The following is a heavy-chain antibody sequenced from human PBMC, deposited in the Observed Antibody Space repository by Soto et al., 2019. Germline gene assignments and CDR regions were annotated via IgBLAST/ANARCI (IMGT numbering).Heavy chain of an antibody. D-gene: IGHD5-12*01. J-gene: IGHJ4*02. CDR3: ARGGSPVATPRRGEYFDY. CDR2: ISYDGSNK. V-gene: IGHV3-30-3*01. Sequence: GGSLRLSCAASGFTFSSYAMHWVRQAPGKGLEWVAVISYDGSNKYYADSVKGRFTISRDNSKNTLYLQMNSLRAEDTAVYYCARGGSPVATPRRGEYFDYWGQGTLVTVSS. CDR1: GFTFSSYA.